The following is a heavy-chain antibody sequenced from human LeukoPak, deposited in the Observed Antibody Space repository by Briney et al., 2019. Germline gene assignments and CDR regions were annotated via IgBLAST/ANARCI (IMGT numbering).Heavy chain of an antibody. J-gene: IGHJ4*02. D-gene: IGHD3-10*01. Sequence: GGSLRLSRAASGFTFGNYWLHWVRQAPGKGLVWVSRINRDGSITKYADSVKGRFTVSRDNAKNTLDLQMNSLRAEDTAVYYCARDKKSGESSEIDYWGQGTLVTVSS. V-gene: IGHV3-74*01. CDR3: ARDKKSGESSEIDY. CDR1: GFTFGNYW. CDR2: INRDGSIT.